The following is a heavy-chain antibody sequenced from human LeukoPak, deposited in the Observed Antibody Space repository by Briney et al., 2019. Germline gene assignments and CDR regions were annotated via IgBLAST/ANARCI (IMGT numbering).Heavy chain of an antibody. J-gene: IGHJ3*02. CDR2: ISGSGGST. Sequence: GGSLRLSCAASGFTFSSYAMSWVRQAPGKGLEWVSAISGSGGSTYYADSVKGRFTISRDNSKNTLYLQMNSLRAEDTAVYYCAKVQACSSTSCYSGPDKYAFDIWGQGTMVTVSS. CDR3: AKVQACSSTSCYSGPDKYAFDI. V-gene: IGHV3-23*01. D-gene: IGHD2-2*01. CDR1: GFTFSSYA.